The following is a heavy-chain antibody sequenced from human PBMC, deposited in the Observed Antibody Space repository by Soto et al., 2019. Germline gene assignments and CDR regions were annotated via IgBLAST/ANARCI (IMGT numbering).Heavy chain of an antibody. V-gene: IGHV4-39*01. CDR1: GDSITSNSYF. J-gene: IGHJ4*02. CDR3: ARHFSVDHFDY. D-gene: IGHD3-9*01. CDR2: IYYSGTT. Sequence: ETLSLTCTVSGDSITSNSYFWAWIRQPPGKGLEWVGSIYYSGTTYHNPSLKSRVTISVDRSNNQFSLKLTSVTAADTAVYYCARHFSVDHFDYWGQGALVTVSS.